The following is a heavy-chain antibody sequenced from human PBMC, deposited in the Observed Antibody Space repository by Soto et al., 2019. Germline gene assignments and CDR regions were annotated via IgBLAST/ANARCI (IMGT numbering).Heavy chain of an antibody. CDR1: GFTFSSYA. CDR3: AKDVGLNGPLWYYYMDV. V-gene: IGHV3-23*01. CDR2: ISGSGGST. Sequence: PGGSLRLSCAASGFTFSSYAMSWVRQAPGKGLEWVSAISGSGGSTYYADSVKGRFTISRDNSKNTLYLQMNSLRAEDTAVYYCAKDVGLNGPLWYYYMDVWGKGTTVTVS. J-gene: IGHJ6*03. D-gene: IGHD2-8*01.